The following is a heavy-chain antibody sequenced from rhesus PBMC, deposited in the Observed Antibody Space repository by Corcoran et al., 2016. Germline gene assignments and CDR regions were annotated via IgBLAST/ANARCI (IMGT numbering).Heavy chain of an antibody. Sequence: QVTLKESGPALVKPTQTLTLTCALSGFSINTAETGVGWIRQPPGKALEWLANIYWNDRKYYSTSLKSWLTISKDTSNNQVILTMTNMDPVDTATYYCARTKWNDVSLDVWGRGVLVTVSS. D-gene: IGHD1-7*02. CDR1: GFSINTAETG. V-gene: IGHV2-95*01. CDR3: ARTKWNDVSLDV. J-gene: IGHJ5-2*02. CDR2: IYWNDRK.